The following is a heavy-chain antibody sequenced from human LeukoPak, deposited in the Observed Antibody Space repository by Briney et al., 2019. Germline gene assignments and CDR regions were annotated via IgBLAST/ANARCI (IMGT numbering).Heavy chain of an antibody. V-gene: IGHV1-8*01. J-gene: IGHJ6*03. D-gene: IGHD6-13*01. Sequence: ASVKVSCKASGYTLTSYDINWVRQATGQGLEWMGWMNPNSGNTGYAQKFQGRVTMTRNTSISTAYMELSSLRSEDTAVYYCARSGGSSPISGYYYYYMDVWGKGTTVTVSS. CDR2: MNPNSGNT. CDR3: ARSGGSSPISGYYYYYMDV. CDR1: GYTLTSYD.